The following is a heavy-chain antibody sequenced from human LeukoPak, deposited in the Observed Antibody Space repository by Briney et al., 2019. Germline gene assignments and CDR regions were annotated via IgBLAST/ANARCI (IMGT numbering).Heavy chain of an antibody. D-gene: IGHD6-13*01. CDR3: AREIAAGYYYYGMDV. Sequence: GGSLRLSCAASGFTFSSYSMNWVRQAPGKGLEWVSSISSSSSYVYYADSVKGRFTISRDNAKNSLYLQMNSLRAEDTAVYYCAREIAAGYYYYGMDVWGQGTTVTVSS. CDR2: ISSSSSYV. CDR1: GFTFSSYS. V-gene: IGHV3-21*01. J-gene: IGHJ6*02.